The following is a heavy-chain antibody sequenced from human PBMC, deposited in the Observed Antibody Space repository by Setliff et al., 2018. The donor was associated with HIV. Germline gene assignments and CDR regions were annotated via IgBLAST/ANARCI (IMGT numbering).Heavy chain of an antibody. Sequence: SETLSLTCTVSGGSISTSRYYWGWIRQPPGKGLEWIGSINYRGNTYYNPSLKSRAAISVDTSKNQISLKLSSVTAADTAVYYCASLDGSESPYTYYYYMDVWGKGTAVTV. J-gene: IGHJ6*03. CDR2: INYRGNT. V-gene: IGHV4-39*01. CDR3: ASLDGSESPYTYYYYMDV. CDR1: GGSISTSRYY. D-gene: IGHD3-10*01.